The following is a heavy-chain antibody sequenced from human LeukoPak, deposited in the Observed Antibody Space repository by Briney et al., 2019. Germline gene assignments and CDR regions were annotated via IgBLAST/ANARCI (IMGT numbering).Heavy chain of an antibody. CDR3: ARGRLSTVTDY. CDR1: GYTFTGYY. CDR2: INPNSGGT. J-gene: IGHJ4*02. Sequence: GASVKVSCKASGYTFTGYYMQWVRQAPGQGLEWMGWINPNSGGTNYAQKFQGRVTMTRDTSISTAYMELSSLRSEDTAVYYCARGRLSTVTDYWGQGTLVTVSS. D-gene: IGHD4-17*01. V-gene: IGHV1-2*02.